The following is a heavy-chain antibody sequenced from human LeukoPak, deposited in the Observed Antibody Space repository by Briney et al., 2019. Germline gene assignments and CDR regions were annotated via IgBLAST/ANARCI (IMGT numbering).Heavy chain of an antibody. CDR1: GSTFTSYY. CDR3: ARDLGSDQIGTTPGGLDY. Sequence: ASVEVSCKASGSTFTSYYIHWVRQAPGQGLEWMGLINPSGEFTTYAQKFQGRVTMTRDMSTSTVYVELSSLRSEDTAVYYCARDLGSDQIGTTPGGLDYWGQGTLVTVSS. V-gene: IGHV1-46*01. J-gene: IGHJ4*02. CDR2: INPSGEFT. D-gene: IGHD3-16*01.